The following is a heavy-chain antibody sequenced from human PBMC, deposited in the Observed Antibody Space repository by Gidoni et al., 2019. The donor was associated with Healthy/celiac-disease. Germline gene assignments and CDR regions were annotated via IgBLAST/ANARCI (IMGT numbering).Heavy chain of an antibody. CDR1: GFTFSSYG. D-gene: IGHD6-13*01. J-gene: IGHJ6*02. V-gene: IGHV3-33*01. Sequence: QVQLLESGGGVVQPGRSLRLSCAASGFTFSSYGMHWVRQAPGKGLVWVAVIWYDGSNKYYADSVKGRFTISRDNSKNTLYLQMNSLRAEDTAVYYCARDRIAAAGADYGMDVWGQGTTVTVSS. CDR3: ARDRIAAAGADYGMDV. CDR2: IWYDGSNK.